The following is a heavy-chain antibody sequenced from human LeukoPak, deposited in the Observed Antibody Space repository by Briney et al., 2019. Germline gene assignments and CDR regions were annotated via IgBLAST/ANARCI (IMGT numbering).Heavy chain of an antibody. CDR1: GYTFTSYG. CDR3: ARDESLCLYDAFDI. D-gene: IGHD3-16*01. V-gene: IGHV1-18*04. Sequence: ASVKVSCKASGYTFTSYGISWVRQAPGQGLEWMGWISAYNGNTKYAQKLQGRVTMTTHTSTSTAYMEVRSLRSDEAAVYYCARDESLCLYDAFDIWGQGTMVTVSS. J-gene: IGHJ3*02. CDR2: ISAYNGNT.